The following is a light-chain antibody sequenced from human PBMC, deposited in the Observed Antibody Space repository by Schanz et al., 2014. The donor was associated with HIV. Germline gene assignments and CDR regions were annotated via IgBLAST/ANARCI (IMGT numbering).Light chain of an antibody. CDR2: GAS. V-gene: IGKV3-15*01. J-gene: IGKJ1*01. Sequence: EIVLTQSPGSLSLSPGGRATLSCGASQSVSSNFLAWYQQKPGQAPRLLIYGASTRATGIPARFSGSGSGTEFTLTISSLQSEDFAVYYCQQYNNWPLWTFGQGTKVEIK. CDR3: QQYNNWPLWT. CDR1: QSVSSN.